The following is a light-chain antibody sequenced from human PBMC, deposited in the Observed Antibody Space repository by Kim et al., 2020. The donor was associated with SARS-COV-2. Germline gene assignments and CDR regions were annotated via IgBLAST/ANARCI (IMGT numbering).Light chain of an antibody. CDR2: EGS. Sequence: IPISHTGTSSDVESYNLVSWYQQHPGKAPKLMIYEGSKRPSGVSNRFSGSKSGNTASLTISGLQAEDEADYYCCSYAGSSTSYVVFGGGTQLTVL. V-gene: IGLV2-23*01. J-gene: IGLJ2*01. CDR1: SSDVESYNL. CDR3: CSYAGSSTSYVV.